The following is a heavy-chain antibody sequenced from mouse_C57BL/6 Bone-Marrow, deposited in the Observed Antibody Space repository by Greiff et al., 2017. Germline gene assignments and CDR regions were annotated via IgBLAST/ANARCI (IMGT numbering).Heavy chain of an antibody. V-gene: IGHV1-81*01. Sequence: VKLMESGAELARPGASVKLSCKASGYTFTNYGISWVKQRTGQGLEWIGEIYPRSGNTYYNEKFKGKATLTADKSSSTAYMELRSLTSEDSAVYFCARGGEGYYGNFLFAYWGQGTLVTVSA. CDR2: IYPRSGNT. D-gene: IGHD2-1*01. J-gene: IGHJ3*01. CDR3: ARGGEGYYGNFLFAY. CDR1: GYTFTNYG.